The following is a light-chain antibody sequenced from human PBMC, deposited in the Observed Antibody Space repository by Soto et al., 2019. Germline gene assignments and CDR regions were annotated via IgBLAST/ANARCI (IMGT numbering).Light chain of an antibody. CDR3: SSFTTSTTYV. CDR1: SSDVGSYNR. V-gene: IGLV2-18*02. Sequence: QSVPTQPPSGSGSPGQSVPVPCTGTSSDVGSYNRVSWYQQPPGTAPKLIIYEVNNRPSGVPDRFSGSKSGNTASLTISGLQAEDEADYYCSSFTTSTTYVFGTGTKVTVL. CDR2: EVN. J-gene: IGLJ1*01.